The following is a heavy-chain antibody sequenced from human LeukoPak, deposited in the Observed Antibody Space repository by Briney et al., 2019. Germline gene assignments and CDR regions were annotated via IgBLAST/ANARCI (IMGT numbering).Heavy chain of an antibody. CDR3: ARSGPHGGWYYFDY. CDR1: GDSISSGGYY. J-gene: IGHJ4*02. CDR2: TYYGGST. V-gene: IGHV4-31*03. D-gene: IGHD6-19*01. Sequence: PSQTLSLTCTVSGDSISSGGYYWSWIRPHPGKGLEWIGYTYYGGSTYHTPTLESRVSISIDTSAYQFSLKLRSVTAADTAVYYCARSGPHGGWYYFDYWGQGTLVTVSS.